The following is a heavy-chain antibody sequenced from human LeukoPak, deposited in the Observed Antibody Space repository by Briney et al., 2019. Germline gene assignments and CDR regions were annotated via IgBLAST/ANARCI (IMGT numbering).Heavy chain of an antibody. J-gene: IGHJ4*02. CDR1: GYTLTELP. D-gene: IGHD1-26*01. CDR3: ATDLIVGPTTDLDY. Sequence: ASVKVSCKVSGYTLTELPIHWVRQAPGKGLEWMGGFDPKDGGTIYAQNFQGRVTVTEDTSTDTAYMELSSLRSEDTAVYYCATDLIVGPTTDLDYWGQGTLVTVSS. V-gene: IGHV1-24*01. CDR2: FDPKDGGT.